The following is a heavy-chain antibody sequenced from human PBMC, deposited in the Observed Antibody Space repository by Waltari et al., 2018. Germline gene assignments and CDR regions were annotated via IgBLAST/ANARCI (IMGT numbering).Heavy chain of an antibody. V-gene: IGHV4-34*01. D-gene: IGHD6-19*01. Sequence: SWIRQPPGKGLEWIGEINHSGSTNYNPSLKSRVTISVDTSKNQFSLKLSSVTAADTAVYYCARHQYSSGSTGFDYWGQGTLVTVSS. CDR2: INHSGST. CDR3: ARHQYSSGSTGFDY. J-gene: IGHJ4*02.